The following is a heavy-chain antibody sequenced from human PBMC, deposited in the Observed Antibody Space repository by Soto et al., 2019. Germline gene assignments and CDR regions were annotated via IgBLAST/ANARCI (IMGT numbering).Heavy chain of an antibody. V-gene: IGHV3-23*01. CDR3: AKAMTPYTSSSIPG. D-gene: IGHD6-6*01. CDR1: GFTFSSYA. J-gene: IGHJ4*02. Sequence: PGGSLRLSCAASGFTFSSYAMNWVRQAPGKGLEWVSSISGSGASTYYADSVKGRFIISRDSSRNTLFLRLSSLRAEDTAVYYCAKAMTPYTSSSIPGRGQGTQVTVSS. CDR2: ISGSGAST.